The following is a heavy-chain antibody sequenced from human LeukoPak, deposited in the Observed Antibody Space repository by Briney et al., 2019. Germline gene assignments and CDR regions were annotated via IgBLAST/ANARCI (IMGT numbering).Heavy chain of an antibody. CDR3: ARAGSGSGSYTPLLDY. D-gene: IGHD3-10*01. CDR2: IYHSGST. J-gene: IGHJ4*02. V-gene: IGHV4-30-2*01. CDR1: GGSISSGGYS. Sequence: PSETLSLTCAVSGGSISSGGYSWSWIRQPPGKGLEWIGYIYHSGSTYYNPSLKSRVTISVDRSKNQFSLKLSSVTAADRAVYYCARAGSGSGSYTPLLDYWGQGTLVTVSS.